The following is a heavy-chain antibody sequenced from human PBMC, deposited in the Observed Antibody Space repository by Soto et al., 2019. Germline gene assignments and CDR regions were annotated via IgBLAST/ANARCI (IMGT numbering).Heavy chain of an antibody. Sequence: SVKVSCKASVGTFSSYAISWVRQAPGQGLEWMGGIIPIFGTANYAQKFQGRVTITADKSTSTAYMELSSLRSEDTAVYYCARPAAAGTYYYYYGMDVWGQGTTVTVSS. V-gene: IGHV1-69*06. D-gene: IGHD6-13*01. CDR1: VGTFSSYA. J-gene: IGHJ6*02. CDR2: IIPIFGTA. CDR3: ARPAAAGTYYYYYGMDV.